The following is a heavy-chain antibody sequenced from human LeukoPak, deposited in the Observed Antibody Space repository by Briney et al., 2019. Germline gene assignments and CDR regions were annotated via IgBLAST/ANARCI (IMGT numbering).Heavy chain of an antibody. J-gene: IGHJ4*02. Sequence: ASVKVSCKASGYTFTGYYMHWVRQAPGQGLEWMGWINPKSGGTHYAQNFYGRVTMTRDTSITTAYMELSRLRSDDTAVYYCARELGYCSRNSCPLYRYWGQGTLVIVSS. V-gene: IGHV1-2*02. CDR3: ARELGYCSRNSCPLYRY. CDR2: INPKSGGT. CDR1: GYTFTGYY. D-gene: IGHD2-2*01.